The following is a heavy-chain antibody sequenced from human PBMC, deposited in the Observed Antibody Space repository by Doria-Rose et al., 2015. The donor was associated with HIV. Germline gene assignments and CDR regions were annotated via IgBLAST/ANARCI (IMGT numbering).Heavy chain of an antibody. Sequence: QVQLVESGPVLVKPTETLTLTCTVSGVSLSSPGMGVSWIRQPPGKALEWLANFFSDDDRSYKTSLKSRLTIARGTSKSQVVLTMTDMDPVDTATYYCARIKSSRWYHKYYFDFWGQGTLVIVSA. J-gene: IGHJ4*02. V-gene: IGHV2-26*01. CDR1: GVSLSSPGMG. D-gene: IGHD6-13*01. CDR3: ARIKSSRWYHKYYFDF. CDR2: FFSDDDR.